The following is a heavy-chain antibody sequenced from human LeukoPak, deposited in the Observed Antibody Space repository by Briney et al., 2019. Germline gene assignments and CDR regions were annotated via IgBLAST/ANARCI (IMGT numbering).Heavy chain of an antibody. D-gene: IGHD3-3*01. CDR3: AKDFPFTIFGVVTERPFDY. J-gene: IGHJ4*02. CDR1: GFTFSSYG. CDR2: IRYDGSNK. V-gene: IGHV3-30*02. Sequence: GGSLRLSCAASGFTFSSYGMHWVRQAPGKGLEWVAFIRYDGSNKYYADSVKGRFTISRDSSKNTLYLQMNSLRAEDTAVYYCAKDFPFTIFGVVTERPFDYWGQGTLVTVSS.